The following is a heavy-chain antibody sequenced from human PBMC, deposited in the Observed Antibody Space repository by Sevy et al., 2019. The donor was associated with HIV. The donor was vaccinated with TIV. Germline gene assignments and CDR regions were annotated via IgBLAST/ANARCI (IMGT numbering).Heavy chain of an antibody. Sequence: ASVKVSCKASGYTFTTYAISWVRQAPGQGLEWMGWISAYSGNTNYAQRLQGRVTMTTDTSTSTAYMELRSLRSDDTAVYYCARDVDNIXFDPWGQGTLVTVSS. CDR3: ARDVDNIXFDP. D-gene: IGHD2-15*01. CDR1: GYTFTTYA. V-gene: IGHV1-18*01. CDR2: ISAYSGNT. J-gene: IGHJ5*02.